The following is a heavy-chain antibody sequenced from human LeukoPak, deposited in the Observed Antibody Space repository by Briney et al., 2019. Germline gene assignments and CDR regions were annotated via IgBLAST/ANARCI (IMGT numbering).Heavy chain of an antibody. J-gene: IGHJ6*03. Sequence: SVKVSCKASGDSFSSYAITWVRQAPGQGLEWLGRIIPIFGTANYPQKFQGRVTITADILSSTAYIEMTNLPPDDTAVYFCAKQGAARQDYYMDVWGNGTTVSVS. D-gene: IGHD5-18*01. CDR1: GDSFSSYA. CDR2: IIPIFGTA. CDR3: AKQGAARQDYYMDV. V-gene: IGHV1-69*06.